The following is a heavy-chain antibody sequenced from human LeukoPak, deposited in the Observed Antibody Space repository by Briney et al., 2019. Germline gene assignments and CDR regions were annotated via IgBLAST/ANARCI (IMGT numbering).Heavy chain of an antibody. CDR1: GGSTSSYY. Sequence: SETLSLACTVSGGSTSSYYWSWIRQPPGKGLEWIGYIYCSGSTNYNPSLKSRLTISIDTSKNQFSLKLSSVTAADTAVYYCARHSGAGTGFVYWGQGTLVTVSS. CDR3: ARHSGAGTGFVY. J-gene: IGHJ4*02. V-gene: IGHV4-59*08. D-gene: IGHD6-19*01. CDR2: IYCSGST.